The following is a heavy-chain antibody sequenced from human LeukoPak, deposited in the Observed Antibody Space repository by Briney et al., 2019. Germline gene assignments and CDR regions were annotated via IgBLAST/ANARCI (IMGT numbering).Heavy chain of an antibody. CDR1: GFTFSSYG. CDR2: IRYDGSNK. V-gene: IGHV3-30*02. CDR3: AKGTRVAAAKYYFDY. J-gene: IGHJ4*02. D-gene: IGHD6-13*01. Sequence: GGSLRLSCAASGFTFSSYGMHWVRQAPGKGLEWVAFIRYDGSNKYYADSVKGRFTISRDNSKNTLYLQMNSLRAEDTAVYYCAKGTRVAAAKYYFDYWGQGTLVTVSS.